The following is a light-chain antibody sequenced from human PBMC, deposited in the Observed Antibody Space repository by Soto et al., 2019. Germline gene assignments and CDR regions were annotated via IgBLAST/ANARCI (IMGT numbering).Light chain of an antibody. CDR3: QQDYTYHHT. J-gene: IGKJ1*01. CDR1: QSVSSSY. Sequence: PGERVTLSCRASQSVSSSYLTWYQQKPGQAPRLLIYGSSTRATSIPARFSGSGSGTDFTLTISSLQPEDFAVYYCQQDYTYHHTFGQGTKVEIK. CDR2: GSS. V-gene: IGKV3D-7*01.